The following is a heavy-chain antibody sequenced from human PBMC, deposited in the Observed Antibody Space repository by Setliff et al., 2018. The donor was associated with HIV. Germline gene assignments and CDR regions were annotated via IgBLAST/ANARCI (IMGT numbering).Heavy chain of an antibody. J-gene: IGHJ4*02. CDR3: ATLDHSGGNFLAY. D-gene: IGHD2-21*02. CDR2: IYTSGST. Sequence: PSETLSLTCTVSGGSISTYYWSWIRQPPGKGLEWIGYIYTSGSTNYNPSLKSRVTISLDTSKEQFSLELSSATAADTAVYYCATLDHSGGNFLAYWGQGSLVTVSS. V-gene: IGHV4-4*09. CDR1: GGSISTYY.